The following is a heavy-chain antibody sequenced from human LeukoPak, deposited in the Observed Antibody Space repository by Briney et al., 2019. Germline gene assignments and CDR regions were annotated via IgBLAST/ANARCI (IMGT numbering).Heavy chain of an antibody. CDR1: GFSVSNSG. V-gene: IGHV3-23*01. J-gene: IGHJ4*02. CDR2: ISVDGKTA. Sequence: GGSLRLSCVVSGFSVSNSGMSWVRQAPGKGLDWISAISVDGKTAYYADSVKGRFIISRDNSKNTLYLQLSGLRAEDTAVYYCASSIAARSNFDYWGQGTLVTVSS. D-gene: IGHD6-6*01. CDR3: ASSIAARSNFDY.